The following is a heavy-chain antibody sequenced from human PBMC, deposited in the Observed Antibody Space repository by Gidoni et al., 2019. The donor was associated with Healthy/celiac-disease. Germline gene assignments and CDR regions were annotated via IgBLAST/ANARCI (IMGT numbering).Heavy chain of an antibody. CDR1: GGSISSSSSY. J-gene: IGHJ6*02. D-gene: IGHD5-18*01. V-gene: IGHV4-39*01. CDR2: IYYSGST. CDR3: ARTGYSYGESYYYYGMDV. Sequence: QLQLQESGPGLVKPSETLSLTCTVSGGSISSSSSYWGWIRQPPGKGLEWIGSIYYSGSTYYNPSLKSRVTISVDTSKNQFSLKLSSVTAADTAVYYCARTGYSYGESYYYYGMDVWGQGTTVTVSS.